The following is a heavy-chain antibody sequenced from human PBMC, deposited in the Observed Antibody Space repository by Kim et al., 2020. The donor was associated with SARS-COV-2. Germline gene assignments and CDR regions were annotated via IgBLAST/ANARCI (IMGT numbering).Heavy chain of an antibody. D-gene: IGHD3-3*01. Sequence: GGSLRLSCAASGFTFSSYAMSWVRQAPGKGLEWVSAISGSGGSTYYADSVKGRFTISRDNSKNTLYLQMNSLRAEDTAVHYCAKDPYYDFWSGYYFDYWGQGTLVTVSS. CDR3: AKDPYYDFWSGYYFDY. CDR2: ISGSGGST. CDR1: GFTFSSYA. V-gene: IGHV3-23*01. J-gene: IGHJ4*02.